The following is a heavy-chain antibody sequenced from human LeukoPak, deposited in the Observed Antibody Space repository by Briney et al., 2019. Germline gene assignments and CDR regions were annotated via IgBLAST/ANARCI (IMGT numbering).Heavy chain of an antibody. CDR2: ISAYIFNT. V-gene: IGHV1-18*01. CDR1: RYTFTSYG. D-gene: IGHD3-22*01. Sequence: ASVNVSRKPSRYTFTSYGIISVRQAPGQRREAMGGISAYIFNTDYTQQLQARVTMTTHTSKSTVYMDMRSLKYDDTAVYYCARDGRSDYYDSSGYYHGGGFDYWRQPSMVTV. J-gene: IGHJ4*02. CDR3: ARDGRSDYYDSSGYYHGGGFDY.